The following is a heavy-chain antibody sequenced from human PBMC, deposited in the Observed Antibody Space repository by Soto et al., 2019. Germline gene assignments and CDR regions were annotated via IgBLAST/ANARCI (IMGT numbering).Heavy chain of an antibody. V-gene: IGHV3-23*01. D-gene: IGHD1-26*01. CDR3: AKREPYYFDY. CDR2: ISTSGGST. Sequence: EVQLLESGGGLAQPGGSLRLSCAASGFTFSSYAMSWVRQAPGKGLEWVSTISTSGGSTFYADSVKGRFTISRDNSKNTLYLQMNSLRAEDTAVYYCAKREPYYFDYWGQGTLVTVSS. J-gene: IGHJ4*02. CDR1: GFTFSSYA.